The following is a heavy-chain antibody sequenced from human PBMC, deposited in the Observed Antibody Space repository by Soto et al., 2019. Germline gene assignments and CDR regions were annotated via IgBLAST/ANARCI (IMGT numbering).Heavy chain of an antibody. CDR2: IDPADSYT. CDR1: GRPFTPYW. CDR3: ARSYSSLDGYGMDV. V-gene: IGHV5-10-1*03. D-gene: IGHD6-13*01. J-gene: IGHJ6*02. Sequence: EVQLVQSGAEVKKPGESLRISCQGSGRPFTPYWITWVRQVPGKGLEWMGRIDPADSYTSYSPSFQGQVTISADKSISTAFLQWSSLQASDTATYYCARSYSSLDGYGMDVWGQGTTVTVYS.